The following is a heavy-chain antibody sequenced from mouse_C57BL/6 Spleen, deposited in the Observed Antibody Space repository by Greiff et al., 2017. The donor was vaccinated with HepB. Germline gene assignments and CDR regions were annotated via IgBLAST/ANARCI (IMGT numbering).Heavy chain of an antibody. D-gene: IGHD2-4*01. V-gene: IGHV6-3*01. J-gene: IGHJ3*01. CDR1: GFTFSNYW. CDR2: IRLKSDNYAT. CDR3: TGLRGLRP. Sequence: EVKVEESGGGLVQPGGSMKLSCVASGFTFSNYWMNWVRQSPEKGLEWVAQIRLKSDNYATHYAESVKGRFTISRDDSKSSVYLQMNNLRAEDTGIYYCTGLRGLRPWGQGTLVTVSA.